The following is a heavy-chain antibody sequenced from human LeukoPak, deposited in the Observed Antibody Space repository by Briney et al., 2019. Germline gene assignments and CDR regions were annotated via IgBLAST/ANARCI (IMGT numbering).Heavy chain of an antibody. J-gene: IGHJ4*02. CDR2: INSGGST. Sequence: GGSLRLSCAASGFTVSSNYMSWVRQAPGKGPEWVSVINSGGSTYYADFVKGRFTISRDSSKNTVYLQMNSLRAEDTAVYYCARDLGAATGDYWGQGTLVTVSS. V-gene: IGHV3-53*01. CDR1: GFTVSSNY. D-gene: IGHD6-13*01. CDR3: ARDLGAATGDY.